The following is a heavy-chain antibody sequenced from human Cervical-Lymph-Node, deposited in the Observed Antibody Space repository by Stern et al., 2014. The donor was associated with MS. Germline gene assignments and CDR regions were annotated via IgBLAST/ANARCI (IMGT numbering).Heavy chain of an antibody. D-gene: IGHD3-10*01. CDR3: ARVVRRDWFDP. CDR2: SYYSGST. Sequence: QVQLQESGPGLVKPSQTLSLTCTVSGGSISSGGYYWSWIRQHPGKGLECIGYSYYSGSTYYNPSLKSRLTISEDTSKNQFSLKLSSVTAADTAVYYCARVVRRDWFDPWGQGTLVTVSS. CDR1: GGSISSGGYY. V-gene: IGHV4-31*03. J-gene: IGHJ5*02.